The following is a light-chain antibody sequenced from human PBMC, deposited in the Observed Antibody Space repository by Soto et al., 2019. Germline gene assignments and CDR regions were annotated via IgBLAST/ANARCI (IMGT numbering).Light chain of an antibody. CDR1: QSVLYRSNNKNY. Sequence: DIVMTQSPDSLAVSLGERATINCKSSQSVLYRSNNKNYLGWYQQKPGRLPKLLISWASTRESGVPDRFSGSGSGTDFTLTISSLQAEDVAIYYCQQYYILPWTFGQGTKVEI. CDR2: WAS. CDR3: QQYYILPWT. J-gene: IGKJ1*01. V-gene: IGKV4-1*01.